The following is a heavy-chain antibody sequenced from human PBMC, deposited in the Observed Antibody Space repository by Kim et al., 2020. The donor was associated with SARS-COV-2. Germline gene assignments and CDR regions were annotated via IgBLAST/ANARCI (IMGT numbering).Heavy chain of an antibody. CDR1: GGSFSGYY. CDR2: INHSGST. D-gene: IGHD6-6*01. Sequence: SETLSLTSAVYGGSFSGYYWSWIRQPPGKGLEWIGEINHSGSTNYNPSLKSRVTISVDTSKNQFSLKLSSVTAADTAVYYCAREKFSGARPARIHFDYWGQGTLVTVSS. J-gene: IGHJ4*02. V-gene: IGHV4-34*01. CDR3: AREKFSGARPARIHFDY.